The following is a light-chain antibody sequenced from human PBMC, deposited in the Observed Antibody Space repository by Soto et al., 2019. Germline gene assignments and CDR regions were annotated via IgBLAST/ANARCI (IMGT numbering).Light chain of an antibody. Sequence: EIVLTQSPATLSLSPGEIATLSCSASQSVSSYLAWYQQKPGQAPRLLIYDASNRATGIPARFSGSGSGTDFTLTIRSLEPEDFAVYYCQQRSNWPLITFGQGTRREIK. CDR1: QSVSSY. CDR3: QQRSNWPLIT. CDR2: DAS. V-gene: IGKV3-11*01. J-gene: IGKJ5*01.